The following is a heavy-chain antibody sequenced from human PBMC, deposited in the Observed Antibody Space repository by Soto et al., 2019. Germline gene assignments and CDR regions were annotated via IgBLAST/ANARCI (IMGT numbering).Heavy chain of an antibody. J-gene: IGHJ4*02. Sequence: GESLKISCAASGFTFDDYGMSWVRQAPGKGLEWVSGINWNGGSTGYADSVKGRFTISRDNAKNSLYLQMNSLRAEDTALYHCARRNYIWGSYNSYYFDYWGQGTLVTVSS. CDR2: INWNGGST. CDR3: ARRNYIWGSYNSYYFDY. V-gene: IGHV3-20*01. CDR1: GFTFDDYG. D-gene: IGHD3-16*01.